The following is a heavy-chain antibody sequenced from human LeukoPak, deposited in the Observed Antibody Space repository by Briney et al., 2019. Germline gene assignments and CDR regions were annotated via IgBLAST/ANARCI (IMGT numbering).Heavy chain of an antibody. D-gene: IGHD1-26*01. J-gene: IGHJ5*02. V-gene: IGHV1-46*01. CDR2: INPSGGST. Sequence: GASVKVSCKASGYTFTSYYMHWVRQAPGQGLEWMGIINPSGGSTSYAQKFQGRVTMTRDTSTSTVYMELSSLRSEDTAVYYCARDVGATTTSGNWFDPGGQGTLVTVSS. CDR1: GYTFTSYY. CDR3: ARDVGATTTSGNWFDP.